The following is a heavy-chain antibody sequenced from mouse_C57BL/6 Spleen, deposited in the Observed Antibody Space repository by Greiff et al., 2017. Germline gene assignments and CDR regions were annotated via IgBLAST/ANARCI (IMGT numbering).Heavy chain of an antibody. J-gene: IGHJ2*01. CDR1: GYTFTSYW. Sequence: VKLQQPGAELVRPGSSVKLSCKASGYTFTSYWMHWVKQRPIQGLEWIGNIDPSDSETHYNQKFKDKATLTVDKSSSTAYMQLSSLTSEDSAVYYCARYLTTVVAHYFDYWGQGTTLTVSS. D-gene: IGHD1-1*01. CDR2: IDPSDSET. V-gene: IGHV1-52*01. CDR3: ARYLTTVVAHYFDY.